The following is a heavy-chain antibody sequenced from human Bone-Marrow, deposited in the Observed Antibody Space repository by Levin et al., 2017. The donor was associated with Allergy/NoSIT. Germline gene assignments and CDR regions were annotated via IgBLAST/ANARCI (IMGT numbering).Heavy chain of an antibody. Sequence: ASVKVSCKASGYTFTSYDINWVRQATGQGLEWMGWMNPNSGNTGYAQKFQGRVTMTRNTSISTAYMELSSLRSEDTAVYYCARELLPYYYYGMDVWGQGTTVTVSS. CDR3: ARELLPYYYYGMDV. D-gene: IGHD1-26*01. J-gene: IGHJ6*02. V-gene: IGHV1-8*01. CDR2: MNPNSGNT. CDR1: GYTFTSYD.